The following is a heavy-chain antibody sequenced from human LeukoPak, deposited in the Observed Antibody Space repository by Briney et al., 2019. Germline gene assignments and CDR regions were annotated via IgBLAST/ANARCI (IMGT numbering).Heavy chain of an antibody. Sequence: SVKVSCKASGGTFSSYAISWVRQAPGQGLEWMGGIIPIFGTANYAQKFQGRVTITTDESTSTAYMELSSLRSEDTAVYYRASEIYGSGSYYNGSWGQGTLVTVSS. D-gene: IGHD3-10*01. V-gene: IGHV1-69*05. CDR2: IIPIFGTA. J-gene: IGHJ4*02. CDR1: GGTFSSYA. CDR3: ASEIYGSGSYYNGS.